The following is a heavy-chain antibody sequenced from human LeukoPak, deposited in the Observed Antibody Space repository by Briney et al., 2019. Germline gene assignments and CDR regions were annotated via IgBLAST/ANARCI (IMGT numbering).Heavy chain of an antibody. CDR2: IYYTGNT. CDR3: TKSDGYGLIRI. V-gene: IGHV4-39*07. Sequence: SETLSLTCSVSGDSITGYYWGWIRQPPGKGLEWIGNIYYTGNTYYNSSLKNRVTISLDTSKNQFSLKVISMTAVDTAAYYCTKSDGYGLIRICGRGTMVTVSS. CDR1: GDSITGYY. D-gene: IGHD3-10*01. J-gene: IGHJ3*02.